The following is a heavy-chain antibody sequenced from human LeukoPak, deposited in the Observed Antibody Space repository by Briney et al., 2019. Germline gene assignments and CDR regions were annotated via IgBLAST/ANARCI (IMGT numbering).Heavy chain of an antibody. Sequence: ASVKVSCKASGYTFTSYYMHWVRQAPGQGLEWMGIINPSGGSTSYAQKFQGRVTMTRHTSTSTVYMELSSLRSEDTAVYYCARDVRFLEWLSYNWFDPWGQGTLVTVSS. CDR2: INPSGGST. V-gene: IGHV1-46*01. J-gene: IGHJ5*02. CDR3: ARDVRFLEWLSYNWFDP. D-gene: IGHD3-3*01. CDR1: GYTFTSYY.